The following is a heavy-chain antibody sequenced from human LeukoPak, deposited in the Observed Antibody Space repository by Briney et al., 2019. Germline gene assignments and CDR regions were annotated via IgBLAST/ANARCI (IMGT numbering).Heavy chain of an antibody. V-gene: IGHV3-74*01. J-gene: IGHJ4*02. CDR2: INTDGSTT. D-gene: IGHD2-15*01. CDR1: GFNFSSYW. CDR3: AGGGSRFLDY. Sequence: GGSLRLSCAASGFNFSSYWMHWVRQGPGKGLVWVSRINTDGSTTNYADSVKGRFTISRDNAKNTLYLQMNSLRAEDTAVYYCAGGGSRFLDYWGQGALVTVSS.